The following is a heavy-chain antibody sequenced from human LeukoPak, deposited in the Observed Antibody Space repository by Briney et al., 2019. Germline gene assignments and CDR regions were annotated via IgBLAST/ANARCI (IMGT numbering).Heavy chain of an antibody. CDR1: GGSISSSSYY. CDR3: ARGYYYDSSGQSDYFDY. CDR2: IYYSGST. V-gene: IGHV4-39*01. Sequence: PSETLSLTCIVSGGSISSSSYYWGWIRQPPGMGLEWIGSIYYSGSTYYNPSLKSRVTISVDTSKNQFSLKLSSVTPADTAVYYCARGYYYDSSGQSDYFDYWGQGTLVTVSA. J-gene: IGHJ4*02. D-gene: IGHD3-22*01.